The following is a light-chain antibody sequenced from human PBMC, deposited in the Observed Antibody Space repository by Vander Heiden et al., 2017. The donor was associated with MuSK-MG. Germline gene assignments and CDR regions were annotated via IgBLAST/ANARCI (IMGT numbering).Light chain of an antibody. CDR1: QSISSW. V-gene: IGKV1-5*03. CDR2: KAS. CDR3: QQDNSYPT. J-gene: IGKJ1*01. Sequence: DIQMTQSPSTLSASVGDRVTITCRASQSISSWLAWYQQKPGKAPKLLIYKASSLESGVPSRFSGSGSGTEFTLTISSLQPDDFASYYCQQDNSYPTFGQGTKVEMK.